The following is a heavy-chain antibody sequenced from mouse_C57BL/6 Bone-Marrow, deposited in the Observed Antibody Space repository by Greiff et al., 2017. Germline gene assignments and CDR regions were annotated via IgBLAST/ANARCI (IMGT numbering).Heavy chain of an antibody. V-gene: IGHV14-4*01. CDR1: GFNITDDY. Sequence: VQLQQSGAELVRPGASVKLSCTASGFNITDDYMHWVKQRPEQGLEWIGWIDPENGDTEYASKFQGKATITADTSSNTAYLQLSSLTSEDTAVYYCTKTYYSKAWFAYLGQGTLVTVSA. D-gene: IGHD2-5*01. CDR2: IDPENGDT. CDR3: TKTYYSKAWFAY. J-gene: IGHJ3*01.